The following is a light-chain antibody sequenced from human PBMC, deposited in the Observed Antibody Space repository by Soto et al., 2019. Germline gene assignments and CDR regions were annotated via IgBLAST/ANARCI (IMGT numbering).Light chain of an antibody. CDR2: GAS. CDR3: QHYNNWPRT. CDR1: QSVSSN. V-gene: IGKV3-15*01. Sequence: EILMTQSPATLSVSPGERATLSCRASQSVSSNLAWYQQKPGQAPRLLIFGASTRATVIPARFSGGGSRTEFTLTISNLQSEDFAVYYCQHYNNWPRTFGQGTTVEIK. J-gene: IGKJ1*01.